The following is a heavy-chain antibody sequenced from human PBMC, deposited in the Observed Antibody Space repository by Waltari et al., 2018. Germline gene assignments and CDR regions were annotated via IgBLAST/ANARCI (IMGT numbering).Heavy chain of an antibody. CDR1: GFTFSSSW. D-gene: IGHD3-3*01. J-gene: IGHJ6*03. CDR2: IKQDGSEK. Sequence: EVQLVESGGGLVQPGGSLRLSCAASGFTFSSSWMSWVRQAPGKGLEWVANIKQDGSEKYYVDSVKGRFTISRDNAKNSLYLQMNSLRAEDTAVYYCARDLGVYDFWSGYWAGCYMDVWGKGTTVTVSS. V-gene: IGHV3-7*01. CDR3: ARDLGVYDFWSGYWAGCYMDV.